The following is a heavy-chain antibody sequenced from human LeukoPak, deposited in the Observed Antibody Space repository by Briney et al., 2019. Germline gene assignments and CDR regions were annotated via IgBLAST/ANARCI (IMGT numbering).Heavy chain of an antibody. V-gene: IGHV4-61*08. J-gene: IGHJ4*02. CDR1: GGSISSGGYY. CDR3: ARVAHCSSTTCYQGIFDY. CDR2: IYYSGST. D-gene: IGHD2-2*01. Sequence: PSETLSLTCTVSGGSISSGGYYWSWIRQHPGKGLEWIGYIYYSGSTNYNPSLKSRVTISVDTSKNQFSLKLSSVTAADTAVYYCARVAHCSSTTCYQGIFDYWGQGTLVTVSS.